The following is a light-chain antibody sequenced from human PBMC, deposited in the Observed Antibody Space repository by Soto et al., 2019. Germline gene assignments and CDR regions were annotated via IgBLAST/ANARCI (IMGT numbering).Light chain of an antibody. CDR1: DNIGSN. V-gene: IGKV1-39*01. J-gene: IGKJ4*01. CDR2: AAS. CDR3: QQSYKILT. Sequence: DIQLTHSPASVSASVGDRFTITCRASDNIGSNLNWYQHQTGTAPKLLIYAASSLQGGVPSRFSGSGYGTQFTLTISGLQTEDFATYYCQQSYKILTFGGGTKVDIK.